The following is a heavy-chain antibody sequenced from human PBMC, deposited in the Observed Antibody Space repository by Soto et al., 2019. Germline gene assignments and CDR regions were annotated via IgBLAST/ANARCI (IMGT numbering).Heavy chain of an antibody. Sequence: SLRLSCVASGFTFSDHYMTWVRQAPGKGLDWVAVISYDGNTQFYGDSVKGRFIVSRDNSRNTLYLQMNNLRAEDTAVYYCAKVSRPSRISTPDFDYWGQGTLVTVSS. CDR2: ISYDGNTQ. CDR3: AKVSRPSRISTPDFDY. CDR1: GFTFSDHY. V-gene: IGHV3-30*18. J-gene: IGHJ4*02.